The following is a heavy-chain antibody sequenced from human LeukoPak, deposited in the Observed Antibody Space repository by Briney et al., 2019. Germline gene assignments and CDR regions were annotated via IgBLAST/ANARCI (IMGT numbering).Heavy chain of an antibody. CDR2: IKEDGSQK. D-gene: IGHD3-16*01. J-gene: IGHJ5*02. CDR1: GFSLSSQW. V-gene: IGHV3-7*01. Sequence: GGSLRLSCAPSGFSLSSQWMSWVRQAPGKAPEWVANIKEDGSQKSYVDSVKGRFTISRDNAKNSLYLQMNSLRAEDTAVYYCARAFSWGQGTLVTVSS. CDR3: ARAFS.